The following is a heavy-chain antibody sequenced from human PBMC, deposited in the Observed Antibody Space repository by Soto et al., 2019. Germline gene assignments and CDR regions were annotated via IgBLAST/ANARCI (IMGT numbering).Heavy chain of an antibody. Sequence: SETLSLTCTVSGDSVTSNVWWSWVRQPPGKGLEWIGEAYHNGLTDYNPSLKSRVTMSVDTTKNEFSLKLTSLTAADTAIYSWARDAAVPGESDRFDYW. CDR2: AYHNGLT. CDR1: GDSVTSNVW. D-gene: IGHD3-10*01. V-gene: IGHV4-4*02. J-gene: IGHJ4*01. CDR3: ARDAAVPGESDRFDY.